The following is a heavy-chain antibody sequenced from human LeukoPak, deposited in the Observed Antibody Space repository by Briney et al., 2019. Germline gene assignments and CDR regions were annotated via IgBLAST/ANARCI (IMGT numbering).Heavy chain of an antibody. Sequence: ASVKVSCKASGYTFTGYYMHWVRQAPGQGLEWMGWINPNSGGTNYAQKFQGRVTMTRDTSISTAYMELSRLRSDDTAVYYCARTLKIIAAAGWFDPWGQGTLVTVSS. D-gene: IGHD6-13*01. CDR3: ARTLKIIAAAGWFDP. CDR2: INPNSGGT. V-gene: IGHV1-2*02. CDR1: GYTFTGYY. J-gene: IGHJ5*02.